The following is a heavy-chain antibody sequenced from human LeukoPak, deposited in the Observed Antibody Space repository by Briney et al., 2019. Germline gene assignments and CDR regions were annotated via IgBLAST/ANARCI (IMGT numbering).Heavy chain of an antibody. D-gene: IGHD3-22*01. Sequence: GESLKIPSKGSGYRFTSYWIGWVRQMPGKGLEWMGIIYPGDSDTRYSPSFQGQVTISADKSISTAYLQWSSLKASDTAMYYCARRGSGYKTNYYGMDVWGQGTTVTVSS. CDR1: GYRFTSYW. J-gene: IGHJ6*02. V-gene: IGHV5-51*01. CDR3: ARRGSGYKTNYYGMDV. CDR2: IYPGDSDT.